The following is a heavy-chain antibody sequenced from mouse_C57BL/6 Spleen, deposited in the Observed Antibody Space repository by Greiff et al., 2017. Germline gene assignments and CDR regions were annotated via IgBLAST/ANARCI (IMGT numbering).Heavy chain of an antibody. Sequence: EVQLQQSGPGMVKPSQSLSLTCTVTGYSITSGYDWHWIRHFPGNKLEWMGYISYSGSTNYNPSLKSRISITHDTSKNHFFLKLNSVTTEDTATYFCARDEEYGSPWFAYWGQGTLVTVSA. CDR3: ARDEEYGSPWFAY. D-gene: IGHD1-1*01. V-gene: IGHV3-1*01. J-gene: IGHJ3*01. CDR2: ISYSGST. CDR1: GYSITSGYD.